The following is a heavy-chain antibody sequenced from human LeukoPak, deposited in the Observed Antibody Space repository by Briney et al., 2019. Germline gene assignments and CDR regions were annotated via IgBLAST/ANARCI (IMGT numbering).Heavy chain of an antibody. CDR1: GGSISSGGYS. Sequence: PSETLSLTCAVSGGSISSGGYSWSWIRQPPGKGLEWIGYIYHSGSTYYNPSLKSRVTISVDRSKNQFSLKLSSVTAADTAVYYCARQVTTLGLRLDYWGQGTLVTVSS. CDR2: IYHSGST. CDR3: ARQVTTLGLRLDY. J-gene: IGHJ4*02. V-gene: IGHV4-30-2*01. D-gene: IGHD4-11*01.